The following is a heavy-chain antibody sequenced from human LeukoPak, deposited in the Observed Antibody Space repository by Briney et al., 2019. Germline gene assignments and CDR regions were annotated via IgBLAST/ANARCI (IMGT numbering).Heavy chain of an antibody. Sequence: GASVKVSCKVSGYTLTELSMHWVRQAPGQGLEWMGWISTYNGNTKYAQKLQGRVTMTTDTSTSTAYMELRSLRSDDTAVYYCARDLSVEAAPFDYWGQGTLVTVSS. CDR1: GYTLTELS. CDR3: ARDLSVEAAPFDY. V-gene: IGHV1-18*01. J-gene: IGHJ4*02. D-gene: IGHD6-6*01. CDR2: ISTYNGNT.